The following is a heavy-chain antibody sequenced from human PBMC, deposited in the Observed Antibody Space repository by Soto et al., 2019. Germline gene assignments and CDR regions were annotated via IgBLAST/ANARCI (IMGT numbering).Heavy chain of an antibody. CDR3: ARTVGAAAGTNYFDY. J-gene: IGHJ4*02. CDR1: GGPISSYY. CDR2: IYYSGST. Sequence: QVQLQESGPGLVKPSETLSLTCTVSGGPISSYYWSWIRQPPGKGLEWIGYIYYSGSTNYNPSLKSRVTISVDTSKNQFSLKLSSVTAADTAVYYCARTVGAAAGTNYFDYWGQGTLVTVSS. D-gene: IGHD6-13*01. V-gene: IGHV4-59*01.